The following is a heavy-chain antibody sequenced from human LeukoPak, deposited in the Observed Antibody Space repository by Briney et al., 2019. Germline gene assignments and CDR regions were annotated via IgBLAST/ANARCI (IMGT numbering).Heavy chain of an antibody. CDR3: ARQVFSSYVFDY. V-gene: IGHV1-2*02. Sequence: ASVKVSCKASGYAFTDYYMFWVRQAPGQGLESMGWINPNSGGTNYAQKFQGRVTMTRDTSMNTAYMELSRLTSDDTAVYYCARQVFSSYVFDYWGQGALVTVSS. CDR2: INPNSGGT. J-gene: IGHJ4*02. D-gene: IGHD6-6*01. CDR1: GYAFTDYY.